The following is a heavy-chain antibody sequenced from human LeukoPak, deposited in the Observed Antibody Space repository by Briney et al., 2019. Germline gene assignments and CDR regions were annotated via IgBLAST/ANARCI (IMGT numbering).Heavy chain of an antibody. CDR3: ARGRYCSADICTGGDSFDI. CDR1: GGSISNYY. Sequence: HSETLSLTCTVSGGSISNYYWSWIRQPAGKGLEWIGRKYARGSSNYNPPVQSRVTMSVDTSKNQFSLKLRSVTAADTAVYYCARGRYCSADICTGGDSFDIRGQGTMVSVSP. J-gene: IGHJ3*02. CDR2: KYARGSS. V-gene: IGHV4-4*07. D-gene: IGHD2-15*01.